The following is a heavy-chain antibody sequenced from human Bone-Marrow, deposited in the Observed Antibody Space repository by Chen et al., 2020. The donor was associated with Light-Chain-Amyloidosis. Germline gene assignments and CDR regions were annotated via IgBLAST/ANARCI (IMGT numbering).Heavy chain of an antibody. J-gene: IGHJ4*02. V-gene: IGHV4-34*01. CDR3: ARNGHYSIDS. CDR1: GGFFSAYY. D-gene: IGHD2-15*01. Sequence: QVQLQQWGAGLLKPSETLSLTCAVYGGFFSAYYWSWVRQPPGKGLEWIGAVTHTGSTSYNPSVESRVTMSLDISKNQFSLKLTSVTAADTAVYYCARNGHYSIDSWGQGTLVTVSS. CDR2: VTHTGST.